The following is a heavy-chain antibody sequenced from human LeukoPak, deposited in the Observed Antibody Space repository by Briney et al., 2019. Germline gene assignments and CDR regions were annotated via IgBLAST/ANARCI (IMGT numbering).Heavy chain of an antibody. CDR2: INPSCGST. CDR1: GYTFTSYY. V-gene: IGHV1-46*01. D-gene: IGHD2-21*02. Sequence: ASVNVACKASGYTFTSYYMHWVRQAPGQGLEWMGIINPSCGSTSYAQKFQGRVTMTRDTSTSTVYMELSSLRSEDTAVYYCARGPHIVVVTANTPHDAFDIWGQGTMVTVSS. J-gene: IGHJ3*02. CDR3: ARGPHIVVVTANTPHDAFDI.